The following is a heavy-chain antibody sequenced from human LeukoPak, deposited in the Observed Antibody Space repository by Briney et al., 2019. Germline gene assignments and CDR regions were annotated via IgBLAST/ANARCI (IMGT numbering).Heavy chain of an antibody. CDR3: AREAVERGYYYMDV. D-gene: IGHD2-15*01. J-gene: IGHJ6*03. CDR2: IIPIFGTA. CDR1: GGTFSSYA. V-gene: IGHV1-69*05. Sequence: GASVKVSCKASGGTFSSYAISWVRQAPGQGPEWMGGIIPIFGTANYAQKFQGRATITTDESTSTAYMELSSLTSEDTAVYYCAREAVERGYYYMDVWGKGTTVTVSS.